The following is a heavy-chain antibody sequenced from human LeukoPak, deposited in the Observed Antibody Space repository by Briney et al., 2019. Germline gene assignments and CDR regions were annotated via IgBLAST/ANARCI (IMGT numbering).Heavy chain of an antibody. CDR2: INHSGST. V-gene: IGHV4-34*01. J-gene: IGHJ5*02. CDR1: GFTFSNYW. CDR3: ARRTWGNWFDP. D-gene: IGHD1/OR15-1a*01. Sequence: GSLRLSCAASGFTFSNYWMSWIRQPPGKGLEWIGEINHSGSTNYNPSLKSRVTISVDTSKNQFSLKLSSVTAADTAVYYCARRTWGNWFDPWGQGTLVTVSS.